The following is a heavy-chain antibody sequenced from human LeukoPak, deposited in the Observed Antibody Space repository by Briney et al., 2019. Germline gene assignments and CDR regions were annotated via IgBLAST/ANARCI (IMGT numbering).Heavy chain of an antibody. Sequence: GGSLRLSCAASKFIFSNYGMHWVRQAPGKGLEWVAFIWYDGSDEYYADSVKGRFTISRDNSKNTLYLQMNSLTTEDTAVYYCAKGYGSGSYYNSNWGQGTLVTVSS. V-gene: IGHV3-30*02. CDR1: KFIFSNYG. CDR3: AKGYGSGSYYNSN. D-gene: IGHD3-10*01. CDR2: IWYDGSDE. J-gene: IGHJ4*02.